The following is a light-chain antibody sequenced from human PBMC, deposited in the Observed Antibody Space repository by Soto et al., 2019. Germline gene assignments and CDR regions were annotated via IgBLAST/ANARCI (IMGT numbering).Light chain of an antibody. CDR2: GAS. CDR1: QSVNNIY. V-gene: IGKV3-20*01. J-gene: IGKJ2*01. CDR3: RLYGSSPPMYT. Sequence: DIVLTQSPGTLSLSPGERASLSCRASQSVNNIYLGWYQQKPGQAPRLLIYGASSRATGIPDRFSGSGPGTDFTLTISRLEPEDFAVYYCRLYGSSPPMYTFGQGTKLEIK.